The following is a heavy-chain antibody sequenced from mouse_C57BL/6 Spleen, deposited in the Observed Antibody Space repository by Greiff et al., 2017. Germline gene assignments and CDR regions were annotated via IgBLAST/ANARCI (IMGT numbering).Heavy chain of an antibody. Sequence: QVQLQQSGPGLVQPSQSLSITCTVSGFSLTSYGVHWVRQSPGKGLEWLGVIWSGGSTDYNAAFISRLSISKDNSKSQVFFKMNSLQADDTAIYYCARNYDYGSSRYYFDYWGQGTTLTDSS. CDR1: GFSLTSYG. CDR2: IWSGGST. D-gene: IGHD1-1*01. V-gene: IGHV2-2*01. CDR3: ARNYDYGSSRYYFDY. J-gene: IGHJ2*01.